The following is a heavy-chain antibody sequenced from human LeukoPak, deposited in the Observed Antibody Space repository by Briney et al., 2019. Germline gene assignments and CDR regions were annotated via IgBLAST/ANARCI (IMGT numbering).Heavy chain of an antibody. CDR2: IFYSGST. Sequence: SETLSLTCTVSGGSISSSGYYWGWIRQPPGKGLEWIGGIFYSGSTYYNPSLKSRVTISLDTSKNQFPLKLSSVTAADTAVYYCARDLTGDYPFDYWGQGTLVTVSS. J-gene: IGHJ4*02. CDR3: ARDLTGDYPFDY. V-gene: IGHV4-39*06. D-gene: IGHD4-17*01. CDR1: GGSISSSGYY.